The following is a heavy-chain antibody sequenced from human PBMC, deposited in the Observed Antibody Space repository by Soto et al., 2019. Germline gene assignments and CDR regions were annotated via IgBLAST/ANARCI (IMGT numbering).Heavy chain of an antibody. CDR3: AKGILSATIGPYAMDV. V-gene: IGHV3-30*18. Sequence: GGSLRLSCEASGFAFRSYAMHWVRQAPGKGLEWVGVISYDGSNIYYADSVKGRFTISRDNSKNTLYVQVNSLRPEDTAVYYCAKGILSATIGPYAMDVWGQGTTVTVSS. D-gene: IGHD3-16*01. J-gene: IGHJ6*02. CDR1: GFAFRSYA. CDR2: ISYDGSNI.